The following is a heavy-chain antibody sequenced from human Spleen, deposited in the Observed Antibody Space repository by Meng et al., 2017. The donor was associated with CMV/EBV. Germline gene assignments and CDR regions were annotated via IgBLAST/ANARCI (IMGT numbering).Heavy chain of an antibody. J-gene: IGHJ4*02. Sequence: GGSLRLSCAASGFPFSSYAMHWVRQAPGKGPGWVAIISYDESTKYYADSVKGRFTISRDNSKNPLYLQMNSLTDEDTAIYYCARPLSAMTYTVAVWGQGALVTVSS. V-gene: IGHV3-30*04. CDR3: ARPLSAMTYTVAV. D-gene: IGHD2-2*01. CDR1: GFPFSSYA. CDR2: ISYDESTK.